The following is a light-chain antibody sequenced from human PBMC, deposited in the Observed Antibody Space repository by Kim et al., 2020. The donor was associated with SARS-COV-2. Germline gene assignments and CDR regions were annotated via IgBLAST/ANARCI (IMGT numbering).Light chain of an antibody. V-gene: IGKV1-5*03. CDR3: QEYESFSHT. Sequence: SASVGDRVTITCRASQNIHSRLAWYQQRPGKAPKMLIYKASSGQRGVPSRFSGSGSGTEYSLTISSLQPDDSGTYFCQEYESFSHTFGQGTKLEI. CDR1: QNIHSR. CDR2: KAS. J-gene: IGKJ2*01.